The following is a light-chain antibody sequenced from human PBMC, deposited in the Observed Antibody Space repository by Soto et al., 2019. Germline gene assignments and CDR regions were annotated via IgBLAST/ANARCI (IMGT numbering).Light chain of an antibody. CDR2: DAS. V-gene: IGKV3-11*01. CDR3: QQRSNWPRT. CDR1: QSVSRY. J-gene: IGKJ1*01. Sequence: EIVMTQSPGTLSLSPMEIAALSFRASQSVSRYLAWFQQKPGQVPRLLIYDASNRATGIPARFSGSGSGTDFTLTISSLEPEDFAVYYCQQRSNWPRTFGQGTKVDI.